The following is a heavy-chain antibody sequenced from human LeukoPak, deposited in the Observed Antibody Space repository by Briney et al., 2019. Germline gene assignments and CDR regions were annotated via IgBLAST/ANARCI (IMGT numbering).Heavy chain of an antibody. CDR1: GFTFSTFA. CDR2: ITGSGDST. CDR3: AKATASAGTAYFDY. V-gene: IGHV3-23*01. J-gene: IGHJ4*02. D-gene: IGHD6-13*01. Sequence: PGGSLRLSCAASGFTFSTFAMSWVRQAPGKGLEWVSAITGSGDSTSYAEFVKGRFTISRDNSKNTLYLQMNTLRGEDTAVYYCAKATASAGTAYFDYWGQGTLVTVSS.